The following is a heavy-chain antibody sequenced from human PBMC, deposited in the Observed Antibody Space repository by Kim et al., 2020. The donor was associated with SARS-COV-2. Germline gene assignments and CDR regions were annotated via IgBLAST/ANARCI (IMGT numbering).Heavy chain of an antibody. Sequence: GGSLRLSCAASGFTFSSYGMHWVRQAPGKGLEWVAVISYDGSNKYYADSVKGRFTISRDNSKNTLYLQMNSLRAEDTAVYYCAKNRGVDYGGAFNIWGQG. V-gene: IGHV3-30*18. J-gene: IGHJ3*02. CDR1: GFTFSSYG. D-gene: IGHD4-17*01. CDR3: AKNRGVDYGGAFNI. CDR2: ISYDGSNK.